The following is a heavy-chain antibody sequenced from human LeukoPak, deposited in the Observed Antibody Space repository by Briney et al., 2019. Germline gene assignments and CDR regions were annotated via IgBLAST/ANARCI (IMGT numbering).Heavy chain of an antibody. J-gene: IGHJ4*02. CDR3: ASNTTGGDY. V-gene: IGHV4-34*01. Sequence: SETLSLTCAVYGGSFSGYYWSWIRQPPGKGLEWIGEINHSGSTNYNPSLKSRVTISVDTSKNQFSLKLSSVTAADTAVHYCASNTTGGDYWGQGTLVTVSS. CDR1: GGSFSGYY. D-gene: IGHD1-1*01. CDR2: INHSGST.